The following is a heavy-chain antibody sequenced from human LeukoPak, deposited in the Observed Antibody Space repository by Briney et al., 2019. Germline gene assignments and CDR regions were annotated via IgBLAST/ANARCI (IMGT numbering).Heavy chain of an antibody. CDR3: ARGWLYSSLDY. CDR1: GFTFSSYE. V-gene: IGHV3-48*03. CDR2: ISSSGSTI. J-gene: IGHJ4*02. D-gene: IGHD6-13*01. Sequence: GGSLRLSCAASGFTFSSYEMNWVRQAPGKGLEWVSYISSSGSTIYYADSVKGRFTISRDNAKNSLYLQMNSLRAEDTAVYYCARGWLYSSLDYWGQGTLVTVSS.